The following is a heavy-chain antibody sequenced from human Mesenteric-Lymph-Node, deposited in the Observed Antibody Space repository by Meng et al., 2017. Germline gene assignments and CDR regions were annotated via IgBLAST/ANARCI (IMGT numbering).Heavy chain of an antibody. D-gene: IGHD6-19*01. CDR1: GGPISISTW. CDR3: ARDPYATGWAG. V-gene: IGHV4-4*02. Sequence: QVQLQESGPGLVKPSGTLSLTCAVLGGPISISTWWSWVRQPPGKGLEWIGEIYHSGGTNYHPSLRGRVTISLDKSKNQFSLTLRSVTAADTAVYYCARDPYATGWAGWGQGTLVTVSS. J-gene: IGHJ4*02. CDR2: IYHSGGT.